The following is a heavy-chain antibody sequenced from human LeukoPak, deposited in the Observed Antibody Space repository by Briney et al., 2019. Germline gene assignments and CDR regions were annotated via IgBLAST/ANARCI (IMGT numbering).Heavy chain of an antibody. CDR1: GGSISSSSDY. Sequence: SETLSLTCTVSGGSISSSSDYWGWIRRPPGKGLEWIGSIYYSGSTYYNPSLKSRVSISVNTSKNQFSLKLSSVTAADTAVYYCARLLYSSSWYGDAFDIWGQGTMVTVSS. D-gene: IGHD6-13*01. CDR2: IYYSGST. V-gene: IGHV4-39*01. CDR3: ARLLYSSSWYGDAFDI. J-gene: IGHJ3*02.